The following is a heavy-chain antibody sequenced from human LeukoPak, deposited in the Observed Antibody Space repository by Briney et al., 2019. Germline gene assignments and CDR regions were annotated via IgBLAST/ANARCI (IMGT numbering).Heavy chain of an antibody. V-gene: IGHV3-73*01. Sequence: GGSLRLSCAASGSTFSGSTMHWVRQASGKGLEWVGRIRSKANNYATAYATSVKGRFTLSRDDSKNTAYLQMNSLKTEDTAVYYCARAVTTVGNWFDPWGQGTLVTVSS. CDR2: IRSKANNYAT. CDR3: ARAVTTVGNWFDP. J-gene: IGHJ5*02. D-gene: IGHD4-11*01. CDR1: GSTFSGST.